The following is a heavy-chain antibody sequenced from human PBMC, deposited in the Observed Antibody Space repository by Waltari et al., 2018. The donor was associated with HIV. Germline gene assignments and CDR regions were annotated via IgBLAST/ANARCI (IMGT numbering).Heavy chain of an antibody. V-gene: IGHV4-4*02. CDR2: VHHSGKT. Sequence: QDQLQQSSPGLVKPSGSLSLTCDVSGGSVSTNNWWTWVRHSPGNGLELIGEVHHSGKTTYNTSVKSQCSRSVDKSKNEFSMMVTCVTAADTAGYYCARLNRLEGGQWAKEYFDLWGRGTLVAVSS. CDR3: ARLNRLEGGQWAKEYFDL. J-gene: IGHJ2*01. CDR1: GGSVSTNNW. D-gene: IGHD6-19*01.